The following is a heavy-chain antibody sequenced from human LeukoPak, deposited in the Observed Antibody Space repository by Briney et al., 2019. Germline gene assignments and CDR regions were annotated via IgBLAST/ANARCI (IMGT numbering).Heavy chain of an antibody. V-gene: IGHV3-7*05. Sequence: GGSLRLPCAASGFIFTNYWMSWVRQAPGKGLEWVANIKQDGSEKYYVDSVKGRFTISRDNAKNSLYLQMNSLRTEDTALYYCAKDYDILTGLDYWGQGTLVTVSS. CDR2: IKQDGSEK. J-gene: IGHJ4*02. CDR3: AKDYDILTGLDY. D-gene: IGHD3-9*01. CDR1: GFIFTNYW.